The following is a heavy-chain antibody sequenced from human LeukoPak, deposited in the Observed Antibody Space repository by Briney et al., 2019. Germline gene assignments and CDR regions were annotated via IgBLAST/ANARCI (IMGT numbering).Heavy chain of an antibody. Sequence: SETLSLTCAIYGGSFSGYSWSWIRQPPGKGLEWIGEINHSGSTNYNPSLKSRVTISVDSSKNQFSLKLSSVTAADTAVYSCARGSVRGEFDPWGQGTLVTVSS. CDR2: INHSGST. D-gene: IGHD3-10*01. J-gene: IGHJ5*02. V-gene: IGHV4-34*01. CDR3: ARGSVRGEFDP. CDR1: GGSFSGYS.